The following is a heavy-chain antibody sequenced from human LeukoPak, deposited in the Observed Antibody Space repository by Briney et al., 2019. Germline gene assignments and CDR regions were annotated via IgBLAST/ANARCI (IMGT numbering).Heavy chain of an antibody. Sequence: GGSLRLSCAASGSTFSSYEMNWVRQAPGKGLEWVSYISSSGSTIYYADSVKGRFTISRDNAKNSLYLQMNSLRAEDTAVYYCASGRGVYCSGGSCSYFDYWGQGTLVTVSS. CDR2: ISSSGSTI. J-gene: IGHJ4*02. V-gene: IGHV3-48*03. CDR1: GSTFSSYE. D-gene: IGHD2-15*01. CDR3: ASGRGVYCSGGSCSYFDY.